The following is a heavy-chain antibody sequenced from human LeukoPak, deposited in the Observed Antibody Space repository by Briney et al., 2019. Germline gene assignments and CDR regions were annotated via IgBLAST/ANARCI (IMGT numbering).Heavy chain of an antibody. Sequence: GGSXXGFHWSWIRQPPGKGLEYIGDVFYSGGTNYNSSLKSRLTISVDTSRNQFSLKLTSVTAADTAVYYCARLYAGAYTRLDPWGQGTLVAVSS. J-gene: IGHJ5*02. CDR3: ARLYAGAYTRLDP. V-gene: IGHV4-59*08. CDR2: VFYSGGT. D-gene: IGHD3-16*01. CDR1: GGSXXGFH.